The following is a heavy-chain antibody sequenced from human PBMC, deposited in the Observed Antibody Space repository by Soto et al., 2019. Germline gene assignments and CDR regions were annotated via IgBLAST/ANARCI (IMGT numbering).Heavy chain of an antibody. J-gene: IGHJ4*02. CDR1: GFTFSTYD. CDR2: IRASGGSA. Sequence: EVQLLESGGDLVRPGGSLRLSCAASGFTFSTYDMGWVRQSPGKGLEWVSSIRASGGSAYYADSVKGRFTISRDNSNNKVFLQMNSVRAEDTAVYYCAKIGFQKWIVEYYFDNWGQGTLVTVSS. CDR3: AKIGFQKWIVEYYFDN. D-gene: IGHD3-22*01. V-gene: IGHV3-23*01.